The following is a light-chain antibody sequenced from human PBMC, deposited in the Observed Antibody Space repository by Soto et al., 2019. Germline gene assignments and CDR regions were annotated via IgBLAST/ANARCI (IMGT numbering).Light chain of an antibody. J-gene: IGKJ3*01. V-gene: IGKV1-33*01. CDR3: QQYDDLPRT. CDR1: QDISDS. CDR2: DAT. Sequence: DIQMTQSPSSLSASLGDRVTITCQASQDISDSLNWYQQKPGRAPKLLIYDATILETGVPSRFRGSRSGTQFTITISTLQPEDIATYYCQQYDDLPRTFGPGTKVDLK.